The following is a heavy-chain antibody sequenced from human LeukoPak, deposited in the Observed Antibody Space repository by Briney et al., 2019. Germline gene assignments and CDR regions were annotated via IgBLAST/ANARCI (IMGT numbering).Heavy chain of an antibody. CDR3: ARALVYFAD. J-gene: IGHJ4*02. CDR1: GSTFSSYG. CDR2: ISGSSSTI. Sequence: PGGSLRLSCVVSGSTFSSYGMNWVRQAPAKGLEWISYISGSSSTIHYADSVKGRFTVSRDNAKNSLYLQMNSLRDEDTAVYYCARALVYFADWGQGTLVSVSS. V-gene: IGHV3-48*02. D-gene: IGHD2-15*01.